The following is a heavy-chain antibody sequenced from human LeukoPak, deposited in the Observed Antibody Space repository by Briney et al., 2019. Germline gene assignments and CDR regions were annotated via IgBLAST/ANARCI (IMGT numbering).Heavy chain of an antibody. CDR3: AKAPGLTYGPHY. D-gene: IGHD4-17*01. Sequence: GGSLRLSCAASGFTFDDYAMHLVRQAPGKGLEWVSGIRWNSCSIGYADSVRGRFTISRDNAKNSLYVQINNLITEDPALYYCAKAPGLTYGPHYWGQGTLVTVSS. V-gene: IGHV3-9*01. CDR2: IRWNSCSI. J-gene: IGHJ4*02. CDR1: GFTFDDYA.